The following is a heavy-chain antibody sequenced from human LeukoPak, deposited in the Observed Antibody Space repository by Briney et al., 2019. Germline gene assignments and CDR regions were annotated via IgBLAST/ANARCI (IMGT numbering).Heavy chain of an antibody. Sequence: GGSLRLSCAASGFAFSSYWMSWVRQAPGKGLEWVANIKQDGSEKYYVDSVKGRFTISRDNAKNSLYLQMNSLRAEDTAVYYCARDDHAASGSLYYYYYYMDVWGKGTTVTVSS. V-gene: IGHV3-7*01. CDR2: IKQDGSEK. CDR3: ARDDHAASGSLYYYYYYMDV. D-gene: IGHD1-26*01. J-gene: IGHJ6*03. CDR1: GFAFSSYW.